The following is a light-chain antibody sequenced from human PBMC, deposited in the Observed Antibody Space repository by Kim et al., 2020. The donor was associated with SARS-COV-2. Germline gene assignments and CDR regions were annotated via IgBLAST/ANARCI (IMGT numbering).Light chain of an antibody. CDR2: DVS. V-gene: IGLV2-14*03. J-gene: IGLJ2*01. Sequence: QSVVTQPASVSGSPGQSITISCTGTSSDVGGYNYFSWYQQHPGKAPKLMIYDVSNRPSGVSNRFSGSKSGNTASLTISGLQAEDEADYYCSSYTSSSTLVVFGGGTQLTVL. CDR3: SSYTSSSTLVV. CDR1: SSDVGGYNY.